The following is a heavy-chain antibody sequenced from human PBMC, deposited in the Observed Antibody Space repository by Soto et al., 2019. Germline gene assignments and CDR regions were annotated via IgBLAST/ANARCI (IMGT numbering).Heavy chain of an antibody. D-gene: IGHD3-3*01. Sequence: EVQLVESGGALVRPGGSLRLSCVASGFTFSTYDMHWVRPVPGKCLEWVSAIGTLFDTYYTPSVEGRFTVSRENGRNSFFLQMNSLRVGDTGLSYCLRGRSKDFRSSPPPKVDPWGRGNKVTGPS. CDR2: IGTLFDT. J-gene: IGHJ5*02. V-gene: IGHV3-13*01. CDR3: LRGRSKDFRSSPPPKVDP. CDR1: GFTFSTYD.